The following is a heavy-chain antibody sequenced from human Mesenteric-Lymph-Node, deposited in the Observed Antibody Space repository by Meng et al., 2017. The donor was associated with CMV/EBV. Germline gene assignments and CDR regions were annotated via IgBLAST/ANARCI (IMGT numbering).Heavy chain of an antibody. Sequence: QVQLVQSRAEVGKPGASAMASCKASGYTFTDFYIHWVRQAPGQGLEWMGRINPNSGVSNSAQNFQGRVTMTRDTSISTAYMEPGRLTSDDTAVYYCARDNVNPEGFDPWGQGTLVTVSS. J-gene: IGHJ5*02. V-gene: IGHV1-2*06. CDR3: ARDNVNPEGFDP. CDR1: GYTFTDFY. CDR2: INPNSGVS. D-gene: IGHD2/OR15-2a*01.